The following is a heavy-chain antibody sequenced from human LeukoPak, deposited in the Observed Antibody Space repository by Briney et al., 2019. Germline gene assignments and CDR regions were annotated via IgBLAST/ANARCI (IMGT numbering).Heavy chain of an antibody. CDR3: ARARSGSYVYFDY. V-gene: IGHV3-7*01. D-gene: IGHD1-26*01. Sequence: PGGSLRLSCAASGFSFSIYWMTWVRQAPGKGLEWVANIKEDGSEKYYVDSVKGRFSISRDNAKTSLYLQMNSLRAEDTAVYYCARARSGSYVYFDYWGQGTLVTVSS. J-gene: IGHJ4*02. CDR1: GFSFSIYW. CDR2: IKEDGSEK.